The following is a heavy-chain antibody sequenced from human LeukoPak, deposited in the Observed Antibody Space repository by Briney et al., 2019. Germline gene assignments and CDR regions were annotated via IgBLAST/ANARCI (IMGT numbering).Heavy chain of an antibody. J-gene: IGHJ3*02. CDR3: ASSWELLSDGAFGI. CDR1: GCTFTGYY. D-gene: IGHD1-26*01. Sequence: SVKVSCKASGCTFTGYYIHWVRQAPGQGLEWMGGIIPIFVTANYAQKFQGGVTITADKSTSTASMELSSLRSEDTAVYYCASSWELLSDGAFGIWGQGTMVTVSS. V-gene: IGHV1-69*06. CDR2: IIPIFVTA.